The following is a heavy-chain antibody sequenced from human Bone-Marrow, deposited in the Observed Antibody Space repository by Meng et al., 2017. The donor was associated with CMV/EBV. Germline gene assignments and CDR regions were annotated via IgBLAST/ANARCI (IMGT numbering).Heavy chain of an antibody. Sequence: GCYFSSYWMHEGRREPGKGLVWGSRINSDGSSTSYADSVKGRFTISRDNAKNTLYLQMNSLRAEDTAVYYCAREHNPYGEGYNWFDPWGQGTLVTVSS. D-gene: IGHD4-17*01. CDR2: INSDGSST. CDR1: GCYFSSYW. CDR3: AREHNPYGEGYNWFDP. J-gene: IGHJ5*02. V-gene: IGHV3-74*01.